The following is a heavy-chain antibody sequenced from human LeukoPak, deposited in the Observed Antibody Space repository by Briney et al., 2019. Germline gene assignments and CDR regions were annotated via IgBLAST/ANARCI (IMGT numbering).Heavy chain of an antibody. D-gene: IGHD6-13*01. Sequence: SETLSLTCTVSGGSISSYYWSWIRQPAGKGLEWIGRIYTSGSTNYNPSLKSRVTMSVDTSKNQFSLKLSSVTAADTAVYYCARHSPLAGYSSSWYWRDIWGQGTMVTVSS. CDR2: IYTSGST. CDR1: GGSISSYY. CDR3: ARHSPLAGYSSSWYWRDI. J-gene: IGHJ3*02. V-gene: IGHV4-4*07.